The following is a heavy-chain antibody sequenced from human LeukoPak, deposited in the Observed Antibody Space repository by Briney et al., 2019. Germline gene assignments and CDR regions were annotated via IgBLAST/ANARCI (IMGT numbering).Heavy chain of an antibody. CDR1: GYSFTSYW. D-gene: IGHD2-8*01. J-gene: IGHJ6*03. V-gene: IGHV5-51*01. CDR3: ARHGHCTNGVCYSNYYYYMDV. CDR2: IYPDDSDT. Sequence: GESLKISGKCSGYSFTSYWIGWVRQMPGKGLEWMGIIYPDDSDTRYSPSFEGQVIILVDKSISTAYLQCSSLKASDTATYYCARHGHCTNGVCYSNYYYYMDVWGKGTTVTVSS.